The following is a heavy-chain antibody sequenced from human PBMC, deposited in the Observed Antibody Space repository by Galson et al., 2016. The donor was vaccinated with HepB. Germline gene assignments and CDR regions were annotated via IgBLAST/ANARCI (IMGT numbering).Heavy chain of an antibody. V-gene: IGHV1-18*03. CDR1: GYSFTSYG. J-gene: IGHJ5*02. CDR3: ARVISNRWDGGYNWFDP. CDR2: ISGYNGNT. Sequence: SVKVSCKASGYSFTSYGISWVRQAPGQGLEWMGWISGYNGNTNYAQKFQDRVTMTTDTSTNTAYMDLRSLRSDDMAVYFCARVISNRWDGGYNWFDPWGQGTLVTVSS. D-gene: IGHD6-13*01.